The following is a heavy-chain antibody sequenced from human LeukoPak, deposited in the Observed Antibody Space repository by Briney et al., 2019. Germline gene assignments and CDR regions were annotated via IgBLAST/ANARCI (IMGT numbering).Heavy chain of an antibody. CDR3: ARGGGDYLFFPFDY. CDR2: IYYSGST. Sequence: SETLSLTCTVSGGCISSGGYYWSWIRQHPGKGLEWIGYIYYSGSTYYNPSLKSRVTISVDTSKNQFSLKLSSVTAADTAVYYCARGGGDYLFFPFDYWGQGTLVTVSS. V-gene: IGHV4-31*03. D-gene: IGHD4-17*01. CDR1: GGCISSGGYY. J-gene: IGHJ4*02.